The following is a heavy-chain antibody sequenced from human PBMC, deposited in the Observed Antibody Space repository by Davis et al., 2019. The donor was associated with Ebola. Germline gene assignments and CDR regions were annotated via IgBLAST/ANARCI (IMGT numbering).Heavy chain of an antibody. V-gene: IGHV4-39*01. CDR1: GGSIGSSSYY. J-gene: IGHJ6*02. Sequence: MPSETLSLTCTVSGGSIGSSSYYWGWIRQPPGKGLEWIGSIYKSGSTYYNASLESRVTISVDTSKNQLSLKFTSVTAADTAEYYCARPVSPGYSYGYYYYDMDVWGHGTTVTVSS. CDR2: IYKSGST. CDR3: ARPVSPGYSYGYYYYDMDV. D-gene: IGHD5-18*01.